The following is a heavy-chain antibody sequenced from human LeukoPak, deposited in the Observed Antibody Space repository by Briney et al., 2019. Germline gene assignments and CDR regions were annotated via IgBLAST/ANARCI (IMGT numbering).Heavy chain of an antibody. J-gene: IGHJ4*02. CDR1: GFTFSSHG. CDR3: ASWRWLQLYYFDH. CDR2: ISASGANT. D-gene: IGHD5-24*01. V-gene: IGHV3-23*01. Sequence: GGSLRLSCAASGFTFSSHGMIWVRQAPGKGLEWVSSISASGANTYYADSVKGRFTISRHRSKSTLNLQMNSLRAEDTAVYYCASWRWLQLYYFDHWGQGTLVTVSS.